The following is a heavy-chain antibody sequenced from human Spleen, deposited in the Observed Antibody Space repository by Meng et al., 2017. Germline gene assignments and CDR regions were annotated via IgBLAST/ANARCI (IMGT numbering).Heavy chain of an antibody. J-gene: IGHJ5*02. CDR1: GVTLVGHW. D-gene: IGHD3-3*01. CDR2: TNSDGSIT. Sequence: EVQLVESGGGLVQPGGSLKLSCAASGVTLVGHWVHWVRQVPGEGLSWVSRTNSDGSITNYAVSVRGRFTISRDDAKNTVYLQMNSLRVEDTAVYYCARDFGGWYDVWGQGTLVTVSS. V-gene: IGHV3-74*01. CDR3: ARDFGGWYDV.